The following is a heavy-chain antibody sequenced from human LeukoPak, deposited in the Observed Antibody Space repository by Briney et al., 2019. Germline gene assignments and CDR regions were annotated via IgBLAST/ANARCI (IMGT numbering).Heavy chain of an antibody. J-gene: IGHJ6*02. CDR2: IYTSGST. CDR1: GVSISSYY. CDR3: ARDDYYGSGNNGMDV. D-gene: IGHD3-10*01. V-gene: IGHV4-4*07. Sequence: SETLSLTCTVSGVSISSYYWSWLRQPAGKGLEWIGRIYTSGSTNYNPSLKSRVTMSVDTSKNQFSLKLSSVTAADTAVYYCARDDYYGSGNNGMDVWGQGTTVTVSS.